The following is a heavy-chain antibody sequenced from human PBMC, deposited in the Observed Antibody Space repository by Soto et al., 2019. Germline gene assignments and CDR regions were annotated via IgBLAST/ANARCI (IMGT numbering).Heavy chain of an antibody. CDR2: IYDSGST. CDR3: ARDGSGSYFNWFEP. D-gene: IGHD3-10*01. Sequence: SETLSLTCTVSGGYISRYYWNWIRQSPGKGLERIGHIYDSGSTNYNPSLKSRVTISADTSKNQFSLKLSSVTAADAAVYYCARDGSGSYFNWFEPWGQGTLVTVSS. J-gene: IGHJ5*02. CDR1: GGYISRYY. V-gene: IGHV4-59*01.